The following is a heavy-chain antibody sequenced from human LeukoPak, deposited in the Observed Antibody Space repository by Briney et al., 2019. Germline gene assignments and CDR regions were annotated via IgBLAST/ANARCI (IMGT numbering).Heavy chain of an antibody. Sequence: ASVKVSCKPSGYSFPRNGISWVRQAPGQGLEWMGWISANSGNTNYAQKFQDRVTLTTDTSTSTAYMELRSLRSDDTAVYYCARDVNYAFDYWGPGTLVTVSS. CDR2: ISANSGNT. CDR3: ARDVNYAFDY. D-gene: IGHD3-16*01. J-gene: IGHJ4*02. V-gene: IGHV1-18*01. CDR1: GYSFPRNG.